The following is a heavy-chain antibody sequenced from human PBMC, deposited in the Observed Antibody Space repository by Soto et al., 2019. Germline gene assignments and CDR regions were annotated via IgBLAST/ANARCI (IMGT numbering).Heavy chain of an antibody. CDR2: INPTSGST. CDR3: AGDLAAGDL. CDR1: GYTFTNYY. J-gene: IGHJ5*02. Sequence: QVQLVQSGAEVKKPGASVKVSCKASGYTFTNYYIHWVRQAPGQGLEWMGIINPTSGSTNNAQKFQGRVTLTYDTSTNTVYMELSGLRSEDTAVLYCAGDLAAGDLWGQGTLVTVSS. V-gene: IGHV1-46*01. D-gene: IGHD6-13*01.